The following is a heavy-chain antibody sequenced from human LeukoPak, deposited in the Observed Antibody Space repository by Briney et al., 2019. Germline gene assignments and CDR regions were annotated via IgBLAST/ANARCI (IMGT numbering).Heavy chain of an antibody. CDR3: VDGTVTTSPLDY. CDR1: GFTFSSYA. J-gene: IGHJ4*02. Sequence: GRSLRLSCAASGFTFSSYAMRWVRQAPGKGLEWVAVISYDGSNKYYADSVKGRFTISRDNSKNTLYLQMNSLGAEDTAVYYCVDGTVTTSPLDYWGQGTLVTVSS. V-gene: IGHV3-30-3*01. CDR2: ISYDGSNK. D-gene: IGHD4-17*01.